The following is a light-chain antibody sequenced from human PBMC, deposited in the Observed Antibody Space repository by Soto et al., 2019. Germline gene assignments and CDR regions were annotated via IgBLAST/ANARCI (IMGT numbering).Light chain of an antibody. CDR3: SSYTSSSTVV. CDR2: DVS. CDR1: SSDVGGYNY. Sequence: QSALTQPASVSGSPGQSITISCTGTSSDVGGYNYVSWYQQHPGKAPKLMIYDVSNRPSGXXXXFSGSKSGNTASLTISGXXXXXXXDYYCSSYTSSSTVVFGGGTKLTVL. V-gene: IGLV2-14*01. J-gene: IGLJ2*01.